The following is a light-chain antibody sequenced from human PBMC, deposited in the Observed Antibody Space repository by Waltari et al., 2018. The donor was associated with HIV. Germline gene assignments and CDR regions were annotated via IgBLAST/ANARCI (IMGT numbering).Light chain of an antibody. J-gene: IGKJ1*01. CDR2: WAS. CDR1: QSVLYNSNNKTY. V-gene: IGKV4-1*01. Sequence: DIVLTQSPASLAVSLGERATINCKSSQSVLYNSNNKTYLAWYQQKPGQPPKLYIYWASTREYGVTDRFSGSGSGTDFSLTSSSLQAEDVAVYYCQQYYSFPQTFGQGTKVEIK. CDR3: QQYYSFPQT.